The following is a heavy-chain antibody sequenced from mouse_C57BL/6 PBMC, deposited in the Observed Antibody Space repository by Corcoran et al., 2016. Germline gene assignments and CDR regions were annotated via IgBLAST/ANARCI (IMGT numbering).Heavy chain of an antibody. D-gene: IGHD2-5*01. V-gene: IGHV9-3*01. J-gene: IGHJ2*01. Sequence: QIQLVQSGPELKKPGETVKISCKASGYTFTTYGMSWVKQAPGKGLKWMGWINTYSGVPTYADDFKGRFAFSLETSASTAYLQINNLKNEDTATYFCAREGAYYSNYGFDYWVQGTTLTVSS. CDR1: GYTFTTYG. CDR3: AREGAYYSNYGFDY. CDR2: INTYSGVP.